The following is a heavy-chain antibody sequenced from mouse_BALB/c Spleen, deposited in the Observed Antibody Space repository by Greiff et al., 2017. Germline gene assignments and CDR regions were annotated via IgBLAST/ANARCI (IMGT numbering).Heavy chain of an antibody. CDR3: TRKESYDGYYTAWFAY. Sequence: VQLQQPGAELVKPGASVKLSCKASGYTFTSYYMYWVKQRPGQGLEWIGGINPSNGGTNFNEKFKSKATLTVDKSSSTAYMQLSSLTSEDSAVYYCTRKESYDGYYTAWFAYWGQGTLVTVSA. V-gene: IGHV1S81*02. CDR1: GYTFTSYY. D-gene: IGHD2-3*01. CDR2: INPSNGGT. J-gene: IGHJ3*01.